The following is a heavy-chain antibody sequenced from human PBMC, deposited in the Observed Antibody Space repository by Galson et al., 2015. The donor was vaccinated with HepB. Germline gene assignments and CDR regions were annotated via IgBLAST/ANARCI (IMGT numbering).Heavy chain of an antibody. D-gene: IGHD3-16*01. CDR2: INPHSGGT. Sequence: QSGAEVKKPGESLKISCKASGYTFTGYYIHWVRQVPGQGLEWMGWINPHSGGTNYAQKFQGRVTMTRDTSISTAYMELSSLRSDDTAVYYCASAACTYTTSCSPDFPWGQGTLVTVSS. CDR1: GYTFTGYY. CDR3: ASAACTYTTSCSPDFP. J-gene: IGHJ5*02. V-gene: IGHV1-2*02.